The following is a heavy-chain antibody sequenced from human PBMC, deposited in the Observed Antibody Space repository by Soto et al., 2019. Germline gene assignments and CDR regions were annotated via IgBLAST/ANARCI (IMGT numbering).Heavy chain of an antibody. CDR1: GGTFSSYA. CDR3: ARVGEGYSGYDPYFDY. V-gene: IGHV1-69*05. D-gene: IGHD5-12*01. Sequence: QVQLVQSGAEVKKPGSSVKVSCKASGGTFSSYAISWVRQAPGQGLEWMGGIIPIFGTANYAQKFQGRVTITXXEXTTXAYMELSSLRSEDTAVYYCARVGEGYSGYDPYFDYWGQGTLVTVSS. J-gene: IGHJ4*02. CDR2: IIPIFGTA.